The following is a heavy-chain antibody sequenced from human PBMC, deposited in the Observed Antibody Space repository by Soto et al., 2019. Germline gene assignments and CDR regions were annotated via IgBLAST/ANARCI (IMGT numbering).Heavy chain of an antibody. CDR2: ISAYNGNT. V-gene: IGHV1-18*01. Sequence: GASVKVSCKASGYTFTSYGISWVRQAPGQGLEWMGWISAYNGNTNYAQKPQGRVTMTSDTSTSTAYMELRSLRSDDTAVYYCARVYGDVVVPAAMRYYYYMDVWGKGTTVTVSS. CDR1: GYTFTSYG. D-gene: IGHD2-2*01. J-gene: IGHJ6*03. CDR3: ARVYGDVVVPAAMRYYYYMDV.